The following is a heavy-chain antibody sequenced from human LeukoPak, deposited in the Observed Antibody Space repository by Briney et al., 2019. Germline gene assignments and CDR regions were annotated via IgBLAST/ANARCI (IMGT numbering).Heavy chain of an antibody. D-gene: IGHD1-26*01. Sequence: PGGSLRLSCAASGFTISSYAMSWVRQVQGKGLEWVSAISGSGGSTYYADSVKGRFTISRDNSKNTLYLQMNSLRAEDTAVYYCAKDIVGVTIVPYYFDYWGQGTLVTVSS. V-gene: IGHV3-23*01. J-gene: IGHJ4*02. CDR1: GFTISSYA. CDR2: ISGSGGST. CDR3: AKDIVGVTIVPYYFDY.